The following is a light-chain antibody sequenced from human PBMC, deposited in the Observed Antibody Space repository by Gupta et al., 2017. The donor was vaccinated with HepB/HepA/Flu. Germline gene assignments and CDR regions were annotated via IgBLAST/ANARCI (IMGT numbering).Light chain of an antibody. CDR3: QQRSNWHPFT. CDR2: DAS. CDR1: QSVSSY. V-gene: IGKV3D-11*02. J-gene: IGKJ3*01. Sequence: EIVLTQSPATLSLSPGERATLSCRASQSVSSYLAGYQQKPGQAPRRLIYDASTRATGIPARFSGSGPGTDFTLTISSLEPEDVAVYYCQQRSNWHPFTFGPGTKVDIK.